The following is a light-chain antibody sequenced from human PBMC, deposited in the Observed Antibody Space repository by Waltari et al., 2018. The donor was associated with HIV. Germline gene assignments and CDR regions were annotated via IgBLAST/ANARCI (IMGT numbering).Light chain of an antibody. Sequence: ISCTGSSSDVGGYNYVSWYQQHPGKAPRLMIYDVSTRPSGVSDRFSGSKSGDTASLTISGLQAEDEADYYCESYTSTSVWVFGGGTRLTVL. J-gene: IGLJ3*02. CDR1: SSDVGGYNY. CDR2: DVS. CDR3: ESYTSTSVWV. V-gene: IGLV2-14*03.